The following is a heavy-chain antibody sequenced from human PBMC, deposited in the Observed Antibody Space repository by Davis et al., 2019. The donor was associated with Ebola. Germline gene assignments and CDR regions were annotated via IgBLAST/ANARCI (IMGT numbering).Heavy chain of an antibody. CDR2: INPSGGST. Sequence: ASVKVSCKASGYTFTSYYMHWVRQAPGQGLEWMGIINPSGGSTTYAQKFQGRVTMTRDTSTSTVYMELSSLRSEDTAVYYCARETGDGDGMDVWGKGNTVTVSS. D-gene: IGHD7-27*01. V-gene: IGHV1-46*01. CDR1: GYTFTSYY. CDR3: ARETGDGDGMDV. J-gene: IGHJ6*04.